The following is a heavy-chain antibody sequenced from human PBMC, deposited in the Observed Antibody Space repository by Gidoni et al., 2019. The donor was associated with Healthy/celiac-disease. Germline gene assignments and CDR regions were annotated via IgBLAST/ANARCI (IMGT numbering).Heavy chain of an antibody. V-gene: IGHV3-33*01. CDR2: IWYDGSNK. J-gene: IGHJ3*02. CDR1: GFTFSSYG. D-gene: IGHD4-17*01. Sequence: QVQLVVSGGGVVQPGRSLRLSCAASGFTFSSYGMHWVRQAPGKGLEWVAVIWYDGSNKYYADSVKGRFTISRDNSKNTLYLQMNSLRAEDTAVYYCARDRRWATVTTYDAFDIWGQGTMVTVSS. CDR3: ARDRRWATVTTYDAFDI.